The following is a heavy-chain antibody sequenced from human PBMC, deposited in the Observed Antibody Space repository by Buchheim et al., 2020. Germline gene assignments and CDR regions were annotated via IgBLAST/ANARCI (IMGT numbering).Heavy chain of an antibody. CDR2: IYYSGST. J-gene: IGHJ6*02. CDR3: ARGGFLTGYYYGMDV. Sequence: QVQLQESGPGLVKPSQTLSLTCTVSGGPISSGGYYWRWIRQHPGKGLEWIGYIYYSGSTYYNPSLKSRVTISVDTSKNQFSLKLSSVTAADTAVYYCARGGFLTGYYYGMDVWGQGTT. D-gene: IGHD3-9*01. CDR1: GGPISSGGYY. V-gene: IGHV4-31*03.